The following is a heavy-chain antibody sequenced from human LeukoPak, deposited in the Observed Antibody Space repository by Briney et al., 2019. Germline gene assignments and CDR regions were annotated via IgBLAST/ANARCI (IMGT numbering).Heavy chain of an antibody. V-gene: IGHV4-59*08. CDR3: ARASDYYTSGSFGHSWFYP. Sequence: SETLSLTCTVSGGSISSYYWSWIRQPPGKGLEWIGYIYYSGSTNYNPSLKSRVTISVDSSKNQFSLKLSSVTAADTAVYYCARASDYYTSGSFGHSWFYPWGQGTLVTASS. CDR2: IYYSGST. CDR1: GGSISSYY. J-gene: IGHJ5*02. D-gene: IGHD3-10*01.